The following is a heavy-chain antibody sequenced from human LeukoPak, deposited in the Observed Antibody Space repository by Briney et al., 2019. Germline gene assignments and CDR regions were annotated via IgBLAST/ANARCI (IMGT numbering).Heavy chain of an antibody. Sequence: SGGPLSLFCGASGFSDSSNDIRGARQARGKGREWGSIIYSDGRTFHADSVGGRFTMSRDTSKNTLDLQMNSLRADDTAVYFCARDRHRYRGSNGDGDAFDIWDQGTKVTVSS. CDR1: GFSDSSND. D-gene: IGHD5-12*01. CDR2: IYSDGRT. V-gene: IGHV3-53*01. J-gene: IGHJ3*02. CDR3: ARDRHRYRGSNGDGDAFDI.